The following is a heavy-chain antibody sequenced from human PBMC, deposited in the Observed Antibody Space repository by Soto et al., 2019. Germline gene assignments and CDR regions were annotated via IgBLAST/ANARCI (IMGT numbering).Heavy chain of an antibody. CDR2: IIPIFGTA. CDR1: GGTFSSYA. V-gene: IGHV1-69*13. Sequence: AASVKVSCKASGGTFSSYAISWVRQAPGQGLEWMGGIIPIFGTANYAQKFQGRVTITADESTSTAYMELSSLRSEDTAVYYCARVSYYYDKLENRRKYNWSDPWGQGTLVTVSS. D-gene: IGHD3-22*01. J-gene: IGHJ5*02. CDR3: ARVSYYYDKLENRRKYNWSDP.